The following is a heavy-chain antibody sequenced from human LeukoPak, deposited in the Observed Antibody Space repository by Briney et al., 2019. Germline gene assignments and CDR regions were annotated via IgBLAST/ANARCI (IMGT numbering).Heavy chain of an antibody. CDR1: GFTFSSYS. D-gene: IGHD4-23*01. Sequence: PGGSLRLSCAASGFTFSSYSMNWVRQAPGKGLEWVSSISSDSIYFYYGDSVKGRFTISRDNAKNSLYLQMDSLRAEDTAVYYCARHNYGGGSGNAFDIWGQGTMVTVSS. V-gene: IGHV3-21*01. J-gene: IGHJ3*02. CDR3: ARHNYGGGSGNAFDI. CDR2: ISSDSIYF.